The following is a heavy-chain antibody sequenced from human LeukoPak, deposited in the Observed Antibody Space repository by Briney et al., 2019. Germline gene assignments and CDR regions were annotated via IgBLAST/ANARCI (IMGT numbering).Heavy chain of an antibody. J-gene: IGHJ4*02. V-gene: IGHV4-59*01. CDR1: GGSISSYF. CDR2: IYYSGNT. D-gene: IGHD4-17*01. CDR3: ARGVDYVTLDY. Sequence: SETLSLTCTVSGGSISSYFWSWIRQPPGKGLEWIGYIYYSGNTNYNPSLKSRVTISVDTSKNQLSLKLSSVTAADTAVYYCARGVDYVTLDYWGQGTLVTLSS.